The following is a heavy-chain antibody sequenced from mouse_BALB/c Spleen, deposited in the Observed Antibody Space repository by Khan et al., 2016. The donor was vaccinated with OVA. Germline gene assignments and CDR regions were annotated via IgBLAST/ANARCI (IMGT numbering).Heavy chain of an antibody. J-gene: IGHJ1*01. CDR3: ARSNSYWYFDV. V-gene: IGHV9-3-1*01. Sequence: QIQLVQSGPELKKPGETVKISCKASGYTFTNYGMNWVKQAPGKGLKWMGWINTYTGQPTYADVFKGRFAFSLETSANTAYLQINNLKNGDTATYFCARSNSYWYFDVWGAGTTVTVSS. D-gene: IGHD4-1*02. CDR1: GYTFTNYG. CDR2: INTYTGQP.